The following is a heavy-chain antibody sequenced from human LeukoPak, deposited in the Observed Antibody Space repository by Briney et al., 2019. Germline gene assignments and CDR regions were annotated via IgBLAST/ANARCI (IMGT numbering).Heavy chain of an antibody. J-gene: IGHJ4*02. D-gene: IGHD3-22*01. Sequence: PGRSLRLSCAASGFTFDDYAMHWVRQAPGKGLEWVSGISWNSGSIGYADSVKGRSTISRDNAKNSLYLQMNSLRAEDTALYYCAKDMGNYYDSSGYAFDYWGQGTLVTVSS. CDR1: GFTFDDYA. CDR3: AKDMGNYYDSSGYAFDY. V-gene: IGHV3-9*01. CDR2: ISWNSGSI.